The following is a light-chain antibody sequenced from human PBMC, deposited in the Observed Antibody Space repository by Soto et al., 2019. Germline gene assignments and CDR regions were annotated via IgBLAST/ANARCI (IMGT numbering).Light chain of an antibody. Sequence: IQLTQSPSSLSASVGDRVTITCRASQGISSYLSWYQQKPWKAPKLLIYAASTLQSGVPSRFSGSGCGTDFTLTISSLQPEDFATYYCQQLNSYHPLTFGGGTKVDIK. J-gene: IGKJ4*01. V-gene: IGKV1-9*01. CDR3: QQLNSYHPLT. CDR1: QGISSY. CDR2: AAS.